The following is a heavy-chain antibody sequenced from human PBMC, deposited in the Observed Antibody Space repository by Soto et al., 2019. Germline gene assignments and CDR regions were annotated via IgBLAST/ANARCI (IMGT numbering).Heavy chain of an antibody. Sequence: WTWIRQLPGKGLEWIGYIYYTGNTYYNPSLKSRPTISIATSENQFSLKLTSVTAADTAVYFCASGHDAYKVRYWGQGTLVTVSS. CDR3: ASGHDAYKVRY. V-gene: IGHV4-31*02. CDR2: IYYTGNT. J-gene: IGHJ4*02. D-gene: IGHD1-1*01.